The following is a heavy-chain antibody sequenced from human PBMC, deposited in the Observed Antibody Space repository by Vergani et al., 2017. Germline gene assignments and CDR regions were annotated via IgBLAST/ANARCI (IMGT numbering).Heavy chain of an antibody. CDR2: IYYSGRT. Sequence: QVQLQESGPGLVKPSETLSLTCTVSGGSVSSGSYYWSWIRQPAGKGLEWIGYIYYSGRTNYNPSLKSRVTISVDTSKNQFSLKLSSVTAADTAVYYCARAGEELGGYFDYWGQGTLVTVSS. V-gene: IGHV4-61*10. D-gene: IGHD3-10*01. CDR3: ARAGEELGGYFDY. CDR1: GGSVSSGSYY. J-gene: IGHJ4*02.